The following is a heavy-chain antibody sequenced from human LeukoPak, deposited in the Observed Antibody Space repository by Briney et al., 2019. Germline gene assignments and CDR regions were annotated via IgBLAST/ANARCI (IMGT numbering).Heavy chain of an antibody. CDR3: ARGGVDTAMTDYYYYYGMDV. CDR2: IYYSGST. D-gene: IGHD5-18*01. V-gene: IGHV4-59*01. J-gene: IGHJ6*02. CDR1: GGSISSYY. Sequence: SETLSLTCTVSGGSISSYYWSWIRQPPGKGQEWIGYIYYSGSTNYNPSLKSRVTISVDTSKNQFSLKLSSVTAADTAVYYCARGGVDTAMTDYYYYYGMDVWGQGTTVTVSS.